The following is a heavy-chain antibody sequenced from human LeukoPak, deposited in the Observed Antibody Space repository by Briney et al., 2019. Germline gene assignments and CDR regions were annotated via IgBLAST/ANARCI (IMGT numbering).Heavy chain of an antibody. J-gene: IGHJ4*02. CDR2: INPSGGST. D-gene: IGHD2-15*01. CDR3: ARVGSGTPGDY. CDR1: GYTFTSYY. Sequence: GASVKVSYKASGYTFTSYYMHWVRQAPGQGLEWMGIINPSGGSTSYAQKFQGRVTMTRDTSTSTVYMELSSLRSEDTAVYYCARVGSGTPGDYWGQGTLVTVSS. V-gene: IGHV1-46*01.